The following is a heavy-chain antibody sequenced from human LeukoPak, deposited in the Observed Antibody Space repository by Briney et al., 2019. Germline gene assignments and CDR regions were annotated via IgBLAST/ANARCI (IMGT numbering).Heavy chain of an antibody. CDR1: GGSISSGSYY. CDR2: IYTSGST. V-gene: IGHV4-61*02. J-gene: IGHJ3*02. Sequence: SQTLSLTCTVSGGSISSGSYYWNWIRQPAGKGLEWIGRIYTSGSTNYNPSLKSRVTISVDTSKNQFSLKLSSVTAADTAVYYCARGPLYYANAFDIWGQGTMVTVSS. CDR3: ARGPLYYANAFDI. D-gene: IGHD3-10*01.